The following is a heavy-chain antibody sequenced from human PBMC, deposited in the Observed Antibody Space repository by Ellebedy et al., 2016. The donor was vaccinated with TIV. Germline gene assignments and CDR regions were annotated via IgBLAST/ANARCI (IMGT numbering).Heavy chain of an antibody. V-gene: IGHV3-7*01. CDR2: IKQDGSEK. J-gene: IGHJ4*02. Sequence: GESLKISCAASGFTFSSYWMSWVRQAPGKGLEWVANIKQDGSEKYYVDSVKGRFTISRDNAKNSLYLQMNSLRAEDTAVYYCAREIPVLGNYFDYWGQGTLVTVSS. CDR1: GFTFSSYW. CDR3: AREIPVLGNYFDY. D-gene: IGHD2/OR15-2a*01.